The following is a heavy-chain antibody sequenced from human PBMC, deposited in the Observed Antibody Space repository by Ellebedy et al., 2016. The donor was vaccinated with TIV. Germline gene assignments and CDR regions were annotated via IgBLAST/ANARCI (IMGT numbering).Heavy chain of an antibody. CDR2: TYYRSKWYN. V-gene: IGHV6-1*01. CDR3: ARERYDIWKNGLDV. Sequence: SQTLSLTCVISGGSVSFNRAAWNWIRQTPSRALEWLGRTYYRSKWYNEYAISVKSRITINLDTSKNQFSLQLNSVTLEDTAVYFCARERYDIWKNGLDVWGQGTTVTVSS. J-gene: IGHJ6*02. D-gene: IGHD3-3*01. CDR1: GGSVSFNRAA.